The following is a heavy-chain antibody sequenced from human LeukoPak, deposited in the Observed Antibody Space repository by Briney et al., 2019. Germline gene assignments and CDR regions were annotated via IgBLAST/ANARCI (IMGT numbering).Heavy chain of an antibody. CDR3: ARDGPPPIYDILTGSPVPYYFDY. CDR2: INPSGGST. V-gene: IGHV1-46*01. D-gene: IGHD3-9*01. Sequence: ASVKVSCKASGYTFTSYYMHWVRQAPGQGLEWMGIINPSGGSTSYAQKFQGRVTMTRDTSTSTVYMELSSLRSEDTAVYYCARDGPPPIYDILTGSPVPYYFDYWGQGTLVTVSS. J-gene: IGHJ4*02. CDR1: GYTFTSYY.